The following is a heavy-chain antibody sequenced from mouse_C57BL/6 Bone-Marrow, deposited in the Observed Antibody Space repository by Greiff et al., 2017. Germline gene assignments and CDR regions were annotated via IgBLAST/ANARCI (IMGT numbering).Heavy chain of an antibody. CDR2: IDPENGDT. CDR1: GFNIKDDY. CDR3: TTSHWYFDV. V-gene: IGHV14-4*01. J-gene: IGHJ1*03. Sequence: VQLQQSGAELVRPGASVKLSCTASGFNIKDDYMHWVKQRPDPGLEWIGWIDPENGDTEYASKFQGKATITADTSSNTAYLQLSSLTSEDTAVYYCTTSHWYFDVWGTGTTVTVSS.